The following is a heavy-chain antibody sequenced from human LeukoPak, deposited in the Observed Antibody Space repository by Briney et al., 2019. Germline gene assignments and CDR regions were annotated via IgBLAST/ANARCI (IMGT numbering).Heavy chain of an antibody. CDR3: TRQGSLGDHVGY. J-gene: IGHJ4*02. D-gene: IGHD2-21*02. V-gene: IGHV4-38-2*01. Sequence: PSETLSLTCAVSGYSISSGYYWDWISQPPGKGREWIGRIYHSGNTYHNASLKSRVTISVDTSKNQFSLKLTSATAADTAVFSSTRQGSLGDHVGYWGQGTLVTVSS. CDR1: GYSISSGYY. CDR2: IYHSGNT.